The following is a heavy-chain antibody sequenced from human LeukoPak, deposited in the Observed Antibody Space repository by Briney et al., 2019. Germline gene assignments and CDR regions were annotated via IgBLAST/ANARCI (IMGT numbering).Heavy chain of an antibody. Sequence: GGSLRLSCSASGFTLFWHVMHWVRQAPGKPLEYVSFIHHNGDITSYADSVRGRFTVSRDNPKNTLFLDLTSLRTDDTAVYYCARSSGWLIDYWGQGVLVTVSS. D-gene: IGHD6-19*01. V-gene: IGHV3-64D*06. CDR3: ARSSGWLIDY. J-gene: IGHJ4*02. CDR2: IHHNGDIT. CDR1: GFTLFWHV.